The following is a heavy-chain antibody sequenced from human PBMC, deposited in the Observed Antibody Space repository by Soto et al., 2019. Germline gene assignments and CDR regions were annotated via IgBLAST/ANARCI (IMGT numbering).Heavy chain of an antibody. J-gene: IGHJ4*02. Sequence: WETLSLTCAVSGYPISSGYYWGWTRQPPGKGLEWIGIIHHSGSTYYNPSLRSRITISVDTSKNQFSLKMPSVTAADTAVYYCARSSGYVPGGYWGQGILVTVS. D-gene: IGHD5-12*01. CDR3: ARSSGYVPGGY. CDR2: IHHSGST. CDR1: GYPISSGYY. V-gene: IGHV4-38-2*01.